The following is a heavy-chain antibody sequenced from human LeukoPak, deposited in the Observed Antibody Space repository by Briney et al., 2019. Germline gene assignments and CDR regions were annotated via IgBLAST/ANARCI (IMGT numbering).Heavy chain of an antibody. CDR1: GFTVSSYG. D-gene: IGHD3-10*01. J-gene: IGHJ3*02. CDR2: IKQDGSEK. CDR3: ARVAVYGPARDALDI. V-gene: IGHV3-7*01. Sequence: GGSLRLSCAASGFTVSSYGMSWVRQAPGKGLEWVANIKQDGSEKYYVDSVKGRFTISRDNAKNSLYLQINSLRAEDTAVYYCARVAVYGPARDALDIWGQGTMVIVSS.